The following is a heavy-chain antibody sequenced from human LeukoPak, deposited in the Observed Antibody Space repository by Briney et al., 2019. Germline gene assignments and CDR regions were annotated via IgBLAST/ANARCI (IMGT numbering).Heavy chain of an antibody. Sequence: SETLSLTCTVSGCSISSHYWSWIRQPPGKGLEWSGYIYYSGSTNYNPSLKSRVTISVDTSKNQYSLKLRSVTAADTAVYYCARSGLDSRYYFGMDVWGQGTTVTVSS. CDR2: IYYSGST. D-gene: IGHD5-12*01. J-gene: IGHJ6*02. V-gene: IGHV4-59*11. CDR3: ARSGLDSRYYFGMDV. CDR1: GCSISSHY.